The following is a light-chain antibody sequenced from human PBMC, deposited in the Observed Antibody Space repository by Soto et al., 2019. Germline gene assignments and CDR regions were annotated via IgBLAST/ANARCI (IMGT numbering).Light chain of an antibody. CDR2: AAS. CDR3: QQSYISPFT. Sequence: DIQMTQSPSSLSASLGDRVTITCRASQSISVYLNWYQQKPGKAPQLLIYAASILQSGVPSRFSGSGSGTDFTLTISSLQPEDFATYYCQQSYISPFTFGQGTILEIK. V-gene: IGKV1-39*01. CDR1: QSISVY. J-gene: IGKJ2*01.